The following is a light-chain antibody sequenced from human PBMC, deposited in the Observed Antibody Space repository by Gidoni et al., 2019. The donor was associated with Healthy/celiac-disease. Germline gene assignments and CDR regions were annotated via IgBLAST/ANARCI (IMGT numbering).Light chain of an antibody. V-gene: IGKV1-39*01. CDR1: QSMCRY. Sequence: DIQMTQSPSSLSAAVGDRVTITCRESQSMCRYLNWYQQKPGNAPKILIYAESSMQSRVTSRFSGSGSETDFTITIRSLQPEDFANYDCYQNYSTPLTFGGGTKVEIK. J-gene: IGKJ4*01. CDR3: YQNYSTPLT. CDR2: AES.